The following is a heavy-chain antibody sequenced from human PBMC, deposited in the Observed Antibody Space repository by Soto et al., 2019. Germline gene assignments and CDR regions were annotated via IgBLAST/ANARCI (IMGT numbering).Heavy chain of an antibody. J-gene: IGHJ6*02. Sequence: QVQLQESGPGLVKPSQTLSLTCTVSGGSIYNGGYYWSWIRQHPGKGLEWIGYIYYSGSTYYNPSLKSRVSISVYTSKIQFSLKLSSVTAADTAVYYCARHGIITYDYAMDVWGQGTTVTVSS. CDR3: ARHGIITYDYAMDV. V-gene: IGHV4-31*03. CDR1: GGSIYNGGYY. CDR2: IYYSGST. D-gene: IGHD3-16*01.